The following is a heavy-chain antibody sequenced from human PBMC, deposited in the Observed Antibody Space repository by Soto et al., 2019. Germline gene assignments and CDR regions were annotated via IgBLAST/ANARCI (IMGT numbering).Heavy chain of an antibody. CDR3: ARSYYSSYSWSYFDY. CDR2: FDPGDSDT. Sequence: PGESLKISCKGSGYRFSIYWSGWVRQMHGKGLEWMGIFDPGDSDTRYSPSLQVQVTISADKSISTAYLQWSSLKASDTAMYYCARSYYSSYSWSYFDYWGQGTLVTVSS. V-gene: IGHV5-51*01. J-gene: IGHJ4*02. D-gene: IGHD4-4*01. CDR1: GYRFSIYW.